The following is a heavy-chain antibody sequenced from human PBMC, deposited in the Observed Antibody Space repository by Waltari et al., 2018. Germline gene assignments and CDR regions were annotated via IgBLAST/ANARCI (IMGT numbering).Heavy chain of an antibody. CDR2: IWADASKK. CDR1: GFALRSFG. D-gene: IGHD6-13*01. CDR3: AKDIGSWYYSDY. J-gene: IGHJ4*02. Sequence: QVQLVESGGGVVQPGGSLRLSCAASGFALRSFGLILVRQAPGKGLEWVAFIWADASKKFYADSVKVRFTISRDNSKNTLFLEMNSLRSEDTSVYYCAKDIGSWYYSDYWGQGTLVTVSS. V-gene: IGHV3-30*02.